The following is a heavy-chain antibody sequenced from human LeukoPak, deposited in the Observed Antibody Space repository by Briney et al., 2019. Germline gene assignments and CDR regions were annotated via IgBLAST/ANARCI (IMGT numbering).Heavy chain of an antibody. V-gene: IGHV1-2*02. CDR2: INPNSGGT. J-gene: IGHJ4*02. CDR1: GYTFTGYY. CDR3: ARAPRGDYATFDY. D-gene: IGHD4-17*01. Sequence: GASVNVSCKASGYTFTGYYMHWVRQAPGQGLEWMGWINPNSGGTNYAQKFQGRVTMTRDTSISTAYMELSRLRSDDTAVYYCARAPRGDYATFDYWGQGTLVTVSS.